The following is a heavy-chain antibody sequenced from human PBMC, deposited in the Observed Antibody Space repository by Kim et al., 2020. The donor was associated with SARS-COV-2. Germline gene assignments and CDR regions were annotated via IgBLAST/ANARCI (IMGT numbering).Heavy chain of an antibody. CDR2: IIPIFGTA. CDR3: ARDCCSGGSFSTWFDP. CDR1: GGTFSSYA. Sequence: SVKVSCKASGGTFSSYAISWVRQAPGQGLEWMGGIIPIFGTANYAQKFQGRFTITADESTSTAYMELSSLRSEDTAVYYCARDCCSGGSFSTWFDPWGQGTLVTVSS. D-gene: IGHD2-15*01. J-gene: IGHJ5*02. V-gene: IGHV1-69*13.